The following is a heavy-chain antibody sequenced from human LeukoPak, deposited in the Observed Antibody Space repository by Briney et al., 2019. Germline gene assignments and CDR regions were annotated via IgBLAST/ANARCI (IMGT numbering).Heavy chain of an antibody. CDR1: GDFIGTGAHY. J-gene: IGHJ4*02. Sequence: SETLSLTCSVSGDFIGTGAHYWSWIRQRPGRGLEWIGFTYYNGRTHTKPSLQSRVSVSVDTSRNQFSLRVTSMTAADTAIYYYTRQIGSGQYSFDYWGQGMLVTVSS. CDR3: TRQIGSGQYSFDY. V-gene: IGHV4-31*03. D-gene: IGHD3-10*01. CDR2: TYYNGRT.